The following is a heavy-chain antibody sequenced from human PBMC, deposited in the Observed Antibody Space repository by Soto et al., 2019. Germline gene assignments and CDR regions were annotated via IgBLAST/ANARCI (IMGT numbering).Heavy chain of an antibody. J-gene: IGHJ4*02. CDR1: GGSISSGDYY. Sequence: QVQLQESGPGLVKPSQTLSLTCTVSGGSISSGDYYWSWIRQPPGKGLEWIGYIYYSGSTYYNPSLKSRVTISVDTSKNQFSRKLSSVTAADTAVYYCARSRGVVVTPFDYWGQGTLVTVSS. CDR2: IYYSGST. D-gene: IGHD3-22*01. CDR3: ARSRGVVVTPFDY. V-gene: IGHV4-30-4*01.